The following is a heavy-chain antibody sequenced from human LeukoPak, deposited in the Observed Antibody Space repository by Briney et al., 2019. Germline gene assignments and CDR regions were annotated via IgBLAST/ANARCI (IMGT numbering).Heavy chain of an antibody. D-gene: IGHD6-13*01. CDR3: ARALAAALRGDDY. CDR1: GFTSSSYW. Sequence: GWSLRLSCVASGFTSSSYWMSWVRQAPGKGLEWVANIKQDGSEKYYVDSVRGRFTISRDNARNSLYLQMNSLRIEDTAVYYCARALAAALRGDDYWGQGTLVTVSS. J-gene: IGHJ4*02. CDR2: IKQDGSEK. V-gene: IGHV3-7*01.